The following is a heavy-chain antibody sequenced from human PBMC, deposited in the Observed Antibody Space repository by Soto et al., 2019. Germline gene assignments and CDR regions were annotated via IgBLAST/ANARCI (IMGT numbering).Heavy chain of an antibody. CDR2: IIPIFGTA. CDR1: GVTFSSYG. D-gene: IGHD3-3*01. Sequence: ASVKVCCKASGVTFSSYGISWVRQAPGQGLEWMGGIIPIFGTANYAQKFQGRVTITADESTSTAYMELSSLRSEDTAVYYCARDGGYDFWSGYTREVYYYYGMDVWGQGTTVTVSS. CDR3: ARDGGYDFWSGYTREVYYYYGMDV. J-gene: IGHJ6*02. V-gene: IGHV1-69*13.